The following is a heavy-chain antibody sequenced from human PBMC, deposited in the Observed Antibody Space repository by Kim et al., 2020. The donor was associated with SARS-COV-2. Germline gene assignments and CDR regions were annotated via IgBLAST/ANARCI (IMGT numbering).Heavy chain of an antibody. CDR1: GFTFSSYW. CDR3: ARDKDLAAAGRGSRFDP. Sequence: GGSLRLSCAASGFTFSSYWMSWVRQAPGKGLEWVANIKQDGSEKYYVDSVKGRFTISRDNAKNSLYLQMNSLRAEDPAVYYCARDKDLAAAGRGSRFDPWGQGTLVTVSS. J-gene: IGHJ5*02. D-gene: IGHD6-13*01. V-gene: IGHV3-7*01. CDR2: IKQDGSEK.